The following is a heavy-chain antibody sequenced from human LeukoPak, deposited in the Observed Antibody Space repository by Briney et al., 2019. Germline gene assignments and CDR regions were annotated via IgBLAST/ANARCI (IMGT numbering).Heavy chain of an antibody. Sequence: GGSLRLSCAASGFTFSSYAMSWVRQAPGKGLEWVSAISGSGGSTYYADSVKGRFTISRDNSKNTLYLQMNSLRAEDTAVYYCARDRVGVQVPAANTNWFDPWGQGTLVTVSS. CDR1: GFTFSSYA. V-gene: IGHV3-23*01. CDR3: ARDRVGVQVPAANTNWFDP. J-gene: IGHJ5*02. D-gene: IGHD2-2*01. CDR2: ISGSGGST.